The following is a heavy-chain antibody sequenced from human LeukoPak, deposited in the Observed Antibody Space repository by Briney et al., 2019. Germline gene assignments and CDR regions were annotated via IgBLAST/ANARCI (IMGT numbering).Heavy chain of an antibody. CDR1: GFTFSDHY. CDR3: TKEILGATGIVDY. J-gene: IGHJ4*02. V-gene: IGHV3-72*01. Sequence: PGGSLTLSCAASGFTFSDHYMDWVRQAPGKGLEWIGRTRSKANSYTTESAASVKGRFTISRDDSKNSLYLQMNSLKTEDTAVYYCTKEILGATGIVDYWGQGTLVTVSS. D-gene: IGHD1-26*01. CDR2: TRSKANSYTT.